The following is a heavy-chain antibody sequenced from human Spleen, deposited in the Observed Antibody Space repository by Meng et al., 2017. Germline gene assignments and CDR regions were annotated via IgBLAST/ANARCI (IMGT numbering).Heavy chain of an antibody. D-gene: IGHD1-26*01. J-gene: IGHJ6*02. CDR1: GFTFSSYS. CDR2: ISSSSSYI. V-gene: IGHV3-21*01. Sequence: GESLKISCAASGFTFSSYSMNWVRQAPGKGLEWVSSISSSSSYIYYADSVKGRFTISRDNAKNSLYLQMNSLRAEDTAVYYCARDCWDRSYYYYYGMDVWGQGTTVTVSS. CDR3: ARDCWDRSYYYYYGMDV.